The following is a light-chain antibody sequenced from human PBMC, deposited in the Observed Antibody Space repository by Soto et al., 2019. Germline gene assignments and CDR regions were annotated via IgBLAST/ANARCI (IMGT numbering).Light chain of an antibody. J-gene: IGLJ3*02. CDR3: CSYVGSYSWV. CDR1: GGDVGGFTY. V-gene: IGLV2-11*01. CDR2: DDS. Sequence: QSALTQPRSVSGSPGQSVTISCSASGGDVGGFTYVSWYQQHPGKAPKLLIYDDSQRPSGVPDRLSASKSGYTASLTISGLQAEDEADYYCCSYVGSYSWVFGGGTQLTVL.